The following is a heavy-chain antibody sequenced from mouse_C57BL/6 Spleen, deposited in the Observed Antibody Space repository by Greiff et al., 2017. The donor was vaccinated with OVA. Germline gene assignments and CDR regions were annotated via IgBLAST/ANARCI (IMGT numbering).Heavy chain of an antibody. D-gene: IGHD1-1*01. Sequence: EVKLMESGGGLVQPGGSLSLSCAASGFTFTDYYMSWVRQPPGKALEWLGFIRNKANGYTTEYSAPVKGRFTISRDNSQSILYLQMNALRAEDSATYYCARFLITTGPSAFAYWGQGTLVTVSA. CDR3: ARFLITTGPSAFAY. J-gene: IGHJ3*01. CDR1: GFTFTDYY. CDR2: IRNKANGYTT. V-gene: IGHV7-3*01.